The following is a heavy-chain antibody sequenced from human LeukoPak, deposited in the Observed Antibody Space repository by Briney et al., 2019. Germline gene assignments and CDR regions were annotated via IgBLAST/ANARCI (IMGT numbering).Heavy chain of an antibody. CDR2: IFYTGST. CDR3: ARHVAGDDAFDI. CDR1: GGSISSHY. J-gene: IGHJ3*02. Sequence: SETLSLTCTVSGGSISSHYWNWIRQPPGKKLEWIGYIFYTGSTNYNPSLKSRVTISVDTSKNQFSLKLSSVTAADTAVYYCARHVAGDDAFDIWGQGTMVTVSS. D-gene: IGHD2-21*01. V-gene: IGHV4-59*08.